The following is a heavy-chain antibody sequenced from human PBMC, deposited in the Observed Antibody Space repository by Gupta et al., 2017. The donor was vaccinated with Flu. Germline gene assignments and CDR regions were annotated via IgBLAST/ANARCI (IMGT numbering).Heavy chain of an antibody. J-gene: IGHJ4*02. D-gene: IGHD3-22*01. CDR3: ARDGAGVITDYYFDY. CDR2: IWYDGSNK. CDR1: GFTLSSYG. Sequence: QVQLVESGGGVVQPGRSLRLSCAASGFTLSSYGMHWVRQAPGKGLEWVAIIWYDGSNKYYADSVKGRFTISRDNSKNTLYLQMNSLRAEDTAVYYCARDGAGVITDYYFDYWGQGTLVTVSS. V-gene: IGHV3-33*01.